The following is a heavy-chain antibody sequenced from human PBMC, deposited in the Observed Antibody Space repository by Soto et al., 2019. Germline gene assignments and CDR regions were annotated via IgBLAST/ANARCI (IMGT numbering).Heavy chain of an antibody. V-gene: IGHV1-18*01. Sequence: ASVKVSCKASGYTFTIYGINWVRQAPGQGLEWMGWISAYNGNTNYAQKLQGRVTMTTDTSTSTAYMELRSLRSVDTAVYYCARETPATAFDYWGQGTLVTVSS. CDR3: ARETPATAFDY. CDR1: GYTFTIYG. CDR2: ISAYNGNT. J-gene: IGHJ4*02. D-gene: IGHD6-25*01.